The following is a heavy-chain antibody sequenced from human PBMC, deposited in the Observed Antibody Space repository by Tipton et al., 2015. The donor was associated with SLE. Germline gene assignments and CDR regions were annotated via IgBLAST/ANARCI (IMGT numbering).Heavy chain of an antibody. Sequence: QSGAEVKKPGSSVTVSCKASGGTFSSYTISWVRQAPGQGLEWMGRIIPTLGTANYAQKFQGRVTITADKSTSTAYMELSSLRSEDTAVYYCARSYRYNWNDSPYDPWGQGTLVTVSS. CDR3: ARSYRYNWNDSPYDP. V-gene: IGHV1-69*08. CDR1: GGTFSSYT. D-gene: IGHD1-20*01. CDR2: IIPTLGTA. J-gene: IGHJ5*02.